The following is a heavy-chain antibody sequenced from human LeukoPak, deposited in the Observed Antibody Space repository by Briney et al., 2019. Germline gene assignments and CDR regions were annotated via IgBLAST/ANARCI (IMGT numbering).Heavy chain of an antibody. V-gene: IGHV4-34*01. CDR1: GGSFSGYY. Sequence: SETLSLTCAVYGGSFSGYYWSWIRQPPGKGLEWIGSIYYSGSTYYNPSLKSRVTISVDTSKNQFSLKLSSVTAADTAVYYCARHSGSYYFWGQGTLVTVSS. CDR3: ARHSGSYYF. D-gene: IGHD1-26*01. CDR2: IYYSGST. J-gene: IGHJ4*02.